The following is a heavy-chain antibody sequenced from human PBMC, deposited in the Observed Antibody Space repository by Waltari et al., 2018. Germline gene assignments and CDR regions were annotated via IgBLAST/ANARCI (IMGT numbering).Heavy chain of an antibody. CDR3: ARGGYSSHFDY. D-gene: IGHD6-13*01. J-gene: IGHJ4*02. V-gene: IGHV3-23*04. Sequence: EVQLVESGGGVVRPGGSLRLSCAASGFTFDDYGMSWVRQAPGKGLEWVSTITGSGGTKYYADSVKGRFTISRDNSQNTLYLQMNSLTVDETAVYFCARGGYSSHFDYWGQGTLVTVSS. CDR2: ITGSGGTK. CDR1: GFTFDDYG.